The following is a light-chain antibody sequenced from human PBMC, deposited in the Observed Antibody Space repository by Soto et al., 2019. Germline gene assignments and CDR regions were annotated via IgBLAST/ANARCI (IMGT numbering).Light chain of an antibody. V-gene: IGLV2-23*03. CDR3: SSSAGSSTFVV. J-gene: IGLJ2*01. CDR2: EGR. Sequence: QSALTQPASVSGSPGQSITISCTGTSSDVGRYNLVSWYQQYPDKAPKLMIYEGRERSSGVSTRFSGSKSGNTAALTISGLQDEDEADDYCSSSAGSSTFVVFGGGTKLTVL. CDR1: SSDVGRYNL.